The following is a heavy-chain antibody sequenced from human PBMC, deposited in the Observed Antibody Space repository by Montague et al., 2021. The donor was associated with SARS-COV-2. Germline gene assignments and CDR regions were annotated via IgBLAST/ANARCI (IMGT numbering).Heavy chain of an antibody. J-gene: IGHJ6*02. CDR2: IDWDDDK. CDR3: ARTAGTDYTGYYYYAMDV. Sequence: PALVKPTQTLTLTCTFSGFSLSTSGMCVSWIRQPPGKALEWLAHIDWDDDKYYSTSLKTRLTISKDTSKNQVVLTMTSMDPVDTATYYCARTAGTDYTGYYYYAMDVWGQGTTVTVSS. CDR1: GFSLSTSGMC. D-gene: IGHD3-10*01. V-gene: IGHV2-70*01.